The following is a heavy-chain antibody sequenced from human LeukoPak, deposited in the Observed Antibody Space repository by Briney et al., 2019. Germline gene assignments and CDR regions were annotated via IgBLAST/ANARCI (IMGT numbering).Heavy chain of an antibody. V-gene: IGHV3-30*03. CDR3: ARDRDYDFWSGCFRTATKPNWFDP. D-gene: IGHD3-3*01. J-gene: IGHJ5*02. CDR1: GFTFSSYG. CDR2: ISYDGSNK. Sequence: GGSLRLSCAASGFTFSSYGMHWVRQAPGKGLEWVAVISYDGSNKYYADSVRGRFTISRDNSKNTLYLQMNSLRAEDTAVYYCARDRDYDFWSGCFRTATKPNWFDPWGQGTLVTVSS.